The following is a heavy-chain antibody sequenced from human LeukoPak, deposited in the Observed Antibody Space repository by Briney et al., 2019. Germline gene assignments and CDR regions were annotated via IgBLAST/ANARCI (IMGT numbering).Heavy chain of an antibody. D-gene: IGHD3-10*01. J-gene: IGHJ4*02. CDR1: GFTFSSYG. CDR3: AKDTGGYPYYFDY. CDR2: IRYDGSNK. V-gene: IGHV3-30*02. Sequence: GGSLRLSCAASGFTFSSYGMHWVRQAPGKGLEWVAFIRYDGSNKYYADSVKGRFTISRDNSKSTLYLQMNSLRAEDTAVYYCAKDTGGYPYYFDYWGQGTLVTVSS.